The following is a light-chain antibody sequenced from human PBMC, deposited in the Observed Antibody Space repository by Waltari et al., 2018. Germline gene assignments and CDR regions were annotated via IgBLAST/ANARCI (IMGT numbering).Light chain of an antibody. CDR2: ATS. J-gene: IGKJ1*01. CDR1: QSVSGSD. V-gene: IGKV3-20*01. CDR3: QLYGGSSEWT. Sequence: EIVLTQSPDSVSLSPGGGASLSCRASQSVSGSDLAWYQQRPGQPPRLLIYATSIKAAGIPDRFRGGGSGTDFTLTINGLEPEDFAVYYCQLYGGSSEWTCGQGTKVEVK.